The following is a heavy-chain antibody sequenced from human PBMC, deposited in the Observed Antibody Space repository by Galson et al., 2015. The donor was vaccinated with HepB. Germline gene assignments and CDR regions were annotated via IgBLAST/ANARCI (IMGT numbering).Heavy chain of an antibody. Sequence: ETLSLTCAVYGGSLSGFYWSWIRRPPGKGLEWIGDINHSGTTYYNPSLKRRVTISVDTSKNQFSLKLRSVTAADTAAYYWARRRTVNIPLYGYYYLDVWGKGTTVTVSS. D-gene: IGHD4-17*01. V-gene: IGHV4-34*01. J-gene: IGHJ6*03. CDR1: GGSLSGFY. CDR3: ARRRTVNIPLYGYYYLDV. CDR2: INHSGTT.